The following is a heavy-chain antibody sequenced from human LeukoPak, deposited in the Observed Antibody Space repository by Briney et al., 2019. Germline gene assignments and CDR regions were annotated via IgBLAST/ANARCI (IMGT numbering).Heavy chain of an antibody. CDR3: VSTGFDI. CDR2: TNPDGSNT. CDR1: EFTFTSHW. D-gene: IGHD1-1*01. Sequence: GGSLRLSCAGSEFTFTSHWVYWVRQAPGRGLLWVSRTNPDGSNTAYADSVRGRFTISRDNAKYTLYLQMDSLRAEDTAMYYCVSTGFDIWGQATMVTVSS. V-gene: IGHV3-74*01. J-gene: IGHJ3*02.